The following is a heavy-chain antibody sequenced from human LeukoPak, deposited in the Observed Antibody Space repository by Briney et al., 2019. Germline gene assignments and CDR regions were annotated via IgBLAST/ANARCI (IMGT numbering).Heavy chain of an antibody. CDR1: RYTFTSYD. V-gene: IGHV1-8*01. J-gene: IGHJ6*03. D-gene: IGHD3-10*01. Sequence: ASGKVSSTASRYTFTSYDITWVRQATGHGLEWRGWMNPNSGNTGYAQKFQGRVTMTRNASISTDYMELSSLRSEDTAVYYCARGRYYYGSGTQYMDVWGKGTTVTVSS. CDR3: ARGRYYYGSGTQYMDV. CDR2: MNPNSGNT.